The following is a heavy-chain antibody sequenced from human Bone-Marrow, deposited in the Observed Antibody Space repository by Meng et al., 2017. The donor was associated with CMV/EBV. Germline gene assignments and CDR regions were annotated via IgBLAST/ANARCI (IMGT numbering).Heavy chain of an antibody. CDR1: GYTFTGYY. J-gene: IGHJ5*02. D-gene: IGHD5-18*01. CDR3: ATTDSYGYWFDP. CDR2: INPNSGGT. V-gene: IGHV1-2*02. Sequence: ASVKVSCKAPGYTFTGYYMHWVRQAPGQGLEWMGWINPNSGGTNYAQKFQGRVTMTRDTSISTAYMELSRLRSDDTAVYYCATTDSYGYWFDPWGQGTRVTVSS.